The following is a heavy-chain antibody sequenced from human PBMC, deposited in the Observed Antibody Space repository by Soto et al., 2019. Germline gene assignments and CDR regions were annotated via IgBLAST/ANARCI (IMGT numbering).Heavy chain of an antibody. Sequence: PGGSLRLSCAASGFAFSNYAMHWVRQAPGKGLEWASSISTSIDATYYADSVKGRFTISRDDSKNTLYLQMNSLRADDSAVYYCAKDRPVAAWNFDYWGQGTQVTVSS. CDR3: AKDRPVAAWNFDY. CDR2: ISTSIDAT. D-gene: IGHD6-13*01. V-gene: IGHV3-23*01. CDR1: GFAFSNYA. J-gene: IGHJ4*02.